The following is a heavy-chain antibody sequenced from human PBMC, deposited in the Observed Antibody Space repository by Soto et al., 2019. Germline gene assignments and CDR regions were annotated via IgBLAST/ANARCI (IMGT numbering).Heavy chain of an antibody. CDR3: AAALYSLYYFDY. Sequence: GASVKVSCKASGFTFTSSAVQWVRQARGQRLEWIGWIVVGSGNTNYAQKFQERVTITRDMSTSTAYMELSSLRSEDQAVYYCAAALYSLYYFDYWGQGNLVTVSA. D-gene: IGHD4-4*01. V-gene: IGHV1-58*01. CDR1: GFTFTSSA. CDR2: IVVGSGNT. J-gene: IGHJ4*02.